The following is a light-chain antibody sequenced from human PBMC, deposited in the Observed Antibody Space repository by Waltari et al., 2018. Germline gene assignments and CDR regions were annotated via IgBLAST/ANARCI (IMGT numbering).Light chain of an antibody. CDR1: QSFSTSY. J-gene: IGKJ4*01. CDR3: QQYYDIPLT. Sequence: EIVLTQSPGTLSLSPGEGATLSCRASQSFSTSYLAWYQQKPGQAPRLLIYGASTRATGIPDRFSGSGSGTDFTLTISSLQAEDVALYYCQQYYDIPLTFGGGTKVEIK. CDR2: GAS. V-gene: IGKV3-20*01.